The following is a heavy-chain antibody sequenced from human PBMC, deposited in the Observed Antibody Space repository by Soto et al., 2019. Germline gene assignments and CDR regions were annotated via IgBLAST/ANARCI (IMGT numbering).Heavy chain of an antibody. CDR3: ARFNWYFDL. Sequence: QVQLQESGPGLVKPSETLSLTCTVSGGSISSYYWSWIRQPPGKGLEWIGYIYYRGSTNYNPSLKSRVTTSVDTSKNQFSLTLSSVTAADTAMYYCARFNWYFDLWGRGTLVTVSS. J-gene: IGHJ2*01. CDR1: GGSISSYY. CDR2: IYYRGST. V-gene: IGHV4-59*01.